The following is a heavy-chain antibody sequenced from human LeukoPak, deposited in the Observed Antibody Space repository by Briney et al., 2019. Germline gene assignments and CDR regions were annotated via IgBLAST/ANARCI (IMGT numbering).Heavy chain of an antibody. CDR2: IYTSGST. CDR1: GGSFSGYY. J-gene: IGHJ4*02. V-gene: IGHV4-4*07. D-gene: IGHD5-18*01. CDR3: ARDRELWYDY. Sequence: SETLSLTCAVYGGSFSGYYWSWIRQPAGKGLEWIGRIYTSGSTNYNPSLKSRVTMSVDTSKNQFSLKLSSVTAADTAVYYCARDRELWYDYWGQGTLVTVSS.